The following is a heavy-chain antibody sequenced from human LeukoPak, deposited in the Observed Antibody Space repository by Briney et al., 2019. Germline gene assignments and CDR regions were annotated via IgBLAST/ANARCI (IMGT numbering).Heavy chain of an antibody. CDR3: ARPYYDILTGYRYYYMDV. CDR2: IYYSGST. D-gene: IGHD3-9*01. J-gene: IGHJ6*03. Sequence: SETLSLTCTVSGGSISSYYWSWIRQPPGKGLEWIGYIYYSGSTNYNPSLKSRVTISVDTSKNQFSLKLSSVTAADTAVYYCARPYYDILTGYRYYYMDVWGKGTTVTVSS. V-gene: IGHV4-59*12. CDR1: GGSISSYY.